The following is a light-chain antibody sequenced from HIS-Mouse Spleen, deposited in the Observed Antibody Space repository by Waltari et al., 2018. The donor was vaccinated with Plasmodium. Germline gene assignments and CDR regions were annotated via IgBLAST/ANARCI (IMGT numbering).Light chain of an antibody. V-gene: IGKV1-27*01. CDR2: AAS. CDR1: PGISNY. CDR3: QKYNSAQWT. J-gene: IGKJ1*01. Sequence: DLQMTQSPSTLSASVGDRVNIPCRASPGISNYLAWYQQKPGKVPKLLIYAASTWQSGVPSRFSGSGSGTDFTLTISSLQPEDVATYYCQKYNSAQWTFGQGTKVEIK.